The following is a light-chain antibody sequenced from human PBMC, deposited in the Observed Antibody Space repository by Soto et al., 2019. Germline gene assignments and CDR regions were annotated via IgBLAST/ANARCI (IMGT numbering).Light chain of an antibody. CDR2: GAS. V-gene: IGKV1-9*01. CDR3: QQLHSYPLT. J-gene: IGKJ4*01. CDR1: QDIITF. Sequence: DIQLTQSPSFLFAGVGDRVTITCRASQDIITFLGWYQQKPGRAPNVLIYGASTLQSGVPSRFSGSGSGAEFTLTISSLQPEDSATYYCQQLHSYPLTFGGGTKVEIK.